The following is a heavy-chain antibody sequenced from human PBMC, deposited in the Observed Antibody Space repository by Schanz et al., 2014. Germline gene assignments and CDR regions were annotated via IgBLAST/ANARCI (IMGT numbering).Heavy chain of an antibody. J-gene: IGHJ4*02. CDR2: IYHTGST. V-gene: IGHV4-34*01. CDR3: ARGLRPFAELSAY. Sequence: QVQLQQWGAGLLKPSETLSLTCGVFGGSFSGYYWSWIRQPPGKGLEWIGEIYHTGSTNYNPSLKSRLIISVDKFKNQFSLKLSSVTAADTAVYYCARGLRPFAELSAYWGQGTLVTVSS. D-gene: IGHD3-10*01. CDR1: GGSFSGYY.